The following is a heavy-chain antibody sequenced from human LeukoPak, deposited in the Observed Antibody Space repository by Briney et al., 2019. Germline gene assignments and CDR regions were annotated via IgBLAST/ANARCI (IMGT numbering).Heavy chain of an antibody. D-gene: IGHD1-26*01. CDR3: ATPPPSVGATQYYFDY. CDR2: INPNSGGT. J-gene: IGHJ4*02. CDR1: GYTFTGYY. V-gene: IGHV1-2*02. Sequence: ASVKVSCKASGYTFTGYYMHWVRQAPGQGLEWMGWINPNSGGTNYAQKFQGRVTMTRDTSISTAYMELSRLRSDDTAVYYCATPPPSVGATQYYFDYWGQGTLVTVSS.